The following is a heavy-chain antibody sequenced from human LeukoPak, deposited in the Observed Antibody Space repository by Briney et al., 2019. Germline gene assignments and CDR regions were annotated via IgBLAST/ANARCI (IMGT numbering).Heavy chain of an antibody. CDR2: ISAYNGNT. CDR1: GYTFTSYG. J-gene: IGHJ4*02. Sequence: ASVKVSCKASGYTFTSYGISWVRQAPGQGLEWMGWISAYNGNTNYAQKLQGRVTMTTDTSTSTAYMELRSLRSEDTAVYYCATLYGSGSYYPPDDYWGQGTLVTVSS. D-gene: IGHD3-10*01. CDR3: ATLYGSGSYYPPDDY. V-gene: IGHV1-18*01.